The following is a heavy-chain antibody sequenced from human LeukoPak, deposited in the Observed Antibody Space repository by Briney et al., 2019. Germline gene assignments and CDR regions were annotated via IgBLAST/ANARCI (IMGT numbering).Heavy chain of an antibody. V-gene: IGHV3-49*03. D-gene: IGHD3-9*01. CDR3: TRVPTGYWYFDY. CDR1: GFTFGDCA. Sequence: PGGSLRLSCTASGFTFGDCAMSWFRQAPGKGLEWVGFIRSKAYGGTTEYAASVKGRFTISRDDSKSIAYLQMNSLKTEDTAVYYCTRVPTGYWYFDYWGQGTLVTVSS. J-gene: IGHJ4*02. CDR2: IRSKAYGGTT.